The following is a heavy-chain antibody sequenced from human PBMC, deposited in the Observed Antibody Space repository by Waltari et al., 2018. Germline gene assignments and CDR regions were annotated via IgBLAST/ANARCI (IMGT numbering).Heavy chain of an antibody. CDR1: GFTLSNYW. CDR2: SNSDGRST. D-gene: IGHD1-1*01. V-gene: IGHV3-74*01. CDR3: ARAPGDWRYQNY. J-gene: IGHJ4*02. Sequence: EVQLVESGGGLIQPGGSLRRSCAASGFTLSNYWIHWGRQAPGKEMVWVANSNSDGRSTSYADSVKGRFTIARDNAKNTVYLQMNNLRADDTGVYYCARAPGDWRYQNYWGLGTLVTVSS.